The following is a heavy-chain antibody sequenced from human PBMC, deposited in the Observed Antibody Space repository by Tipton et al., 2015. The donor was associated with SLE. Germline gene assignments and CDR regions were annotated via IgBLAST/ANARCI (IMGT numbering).Heavy chain of an antibody. J-gene: IGHJ4*02. Sequence: TLSLTCTVSGGSISSSIYYWDWIRQPPGKGLEWIGSIYSSGGTYCNPSLKSRVTISVDTSKNQFSLKLSSVTAADTAVYYCARGTYCSGGSCYFDYWGQGTLVTVSS. CDR3: ARGTYCSGGSCYFDY. CDR2: IYSSGGT. V-gene: IGHV4-39*07. D-gene: IGHD2-15*01. CDR1: GGSISSSIYY.